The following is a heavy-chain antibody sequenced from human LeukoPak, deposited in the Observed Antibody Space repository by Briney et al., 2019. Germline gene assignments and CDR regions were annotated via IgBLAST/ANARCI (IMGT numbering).Heavy chain of an antibody. D-gene: IGHD2-15*01. J-gene: IGHJ5*02. V-gene: IGHV1-3*01. CDR1: GYTFTSYA. CDR2: INAGNGNT. Sequence: ASVKVSCKASGYTFTSYAMHWVRQAPGQRLEWMGWINAGNGNTKYSQKFQGRVIITRDTSASTAYMELSSLRSEDTAVYYCARVMVVAARDTLDPWGQGTLVTVSS. CDR3: ARVMVVAARDTLDP.